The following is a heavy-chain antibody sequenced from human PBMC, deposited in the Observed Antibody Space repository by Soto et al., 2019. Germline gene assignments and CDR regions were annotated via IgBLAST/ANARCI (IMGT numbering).Heavy chain of an antibody. D-gene: IGHD2-8*01. CDR3: ARGYCTNGVCYTEGYYFDY. Sequence: GGSLRLSCAASGFTFSDYYMSWIRQAPGKGLEWVSYISSSSSYTNYADSVKGRFTISRDNAKNSLYLQMNSLRAEDTAVYYCARGYCTNGVCYTEGYYFDYWGQGTLVTVSS. CDR2: ISSSSSYT. CDR1: GFTFSDYY. V-gene: IGHV3-11*06. J-gene: IGHJ4*02.